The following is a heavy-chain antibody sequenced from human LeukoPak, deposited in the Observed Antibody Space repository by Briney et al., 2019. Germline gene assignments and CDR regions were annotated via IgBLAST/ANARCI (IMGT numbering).Heavy chain of an antibody. CDR3: ARDVEGGTFDI. Sequence: GGSLRLSCAASGVTLGNYWMAWVRQAPGKGLEWLANIKEDGSEINYVDSVKGRFTISRDNAKNSLYLQMDSLRVEDTAVYFCARDVEGGTFDIWGQGTTVTVSS. CDR2: IKEDGSEI. J-gene: IGHJ3*02. V-gene: IGHV3-7*01. CDR1: GVTLGNYW. D-gene: IGHD3-16*01.